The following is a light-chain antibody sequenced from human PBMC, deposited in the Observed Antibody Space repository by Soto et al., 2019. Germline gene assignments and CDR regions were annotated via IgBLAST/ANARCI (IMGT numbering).Light chain of an antibody. CDR2: GAS. Sequence: EIVLTQSPGTLSLSPGDRATLSCRASQSVSSSYLAWYQQKPGQAPRLLIYGASGRATGIPDRFSGSGSGTDFTLTISRLEPEDLAVDDCQQYGSSPMYTCGQGTKLEIK. J-gene: IGKJ2*01. CDR3: QQYGSSPMYT. V-gene: IGKV3-20*01. CDR1: QSVSSSY.